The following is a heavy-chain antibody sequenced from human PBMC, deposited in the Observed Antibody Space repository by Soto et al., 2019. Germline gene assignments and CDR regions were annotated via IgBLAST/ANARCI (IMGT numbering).Heavy chain of an antibody. D-gene: IGHD6-13*01. Sequence: PSETLSLTCAVYGGSFSGYYWSWIRQPPGKGLEWIGEINHSGSTNYNPSLKSRVTISVDTSKNQFSLKLSSVTAADTAVYYCARQGQGIAAAGTAPWGQGTLVTVSS. CDR2: INHSGST. CDR1: GGSFSGYY. J-gene: IGHJ5*02. CDR3: ARQGQGIAAAGTAP. V-gene: IGHV4-34*01.